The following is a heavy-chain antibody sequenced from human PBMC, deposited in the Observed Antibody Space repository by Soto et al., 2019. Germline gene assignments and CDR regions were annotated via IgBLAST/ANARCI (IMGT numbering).Heavy chain of an antibody. Sequence: GGSLRLSCAASGFTFSSYAMSWVRQAPGKGLEWVSAISGSGVSTYYADSVKGRFTISRDNSKNTLYLQMNSLRAEDTAVYYCAKEHHYRSSWSEFAYWGQGTLVTVSS. CDR2: ISGSGVST. V-gene: IGHV3-23*01. D-gene: IGHD6-13*01. CDR3: AKEHHYRSSWSEFAY. J-gene: IGHJ4*02. CDR1: GFTFSSYA.